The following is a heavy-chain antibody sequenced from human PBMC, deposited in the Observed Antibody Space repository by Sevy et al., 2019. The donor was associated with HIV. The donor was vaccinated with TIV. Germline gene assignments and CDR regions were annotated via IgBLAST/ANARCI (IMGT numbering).Heavy chain of an antibody. CDR1: EFTFGDYA. CDR2: IRSKAFGGTS. CDR3: TRVGGGSVVYYYLDV. Sequence: GGSLRLSCFASEFTFGDYAISWFRQGPGKGLEWVGFIRSKAFGGTSEYAASVKDRVSIARDDSKSIAYLQINGLKTEDTAIYYCTRVGGGSVVYYYLDVWGKGTTVTVSS. V-gene: IGHV3-49*03. J-gene: IGHJ6*03. D-gene: IGHD3-16*01.